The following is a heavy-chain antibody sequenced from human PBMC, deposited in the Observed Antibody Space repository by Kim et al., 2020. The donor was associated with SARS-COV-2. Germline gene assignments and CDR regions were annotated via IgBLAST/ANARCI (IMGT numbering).Heavy chain of an antibody. J-gene: IGHJ6*02. V-gene: IGHV3-23*01. CDR3: AKGLRYGDRGVSYVYYYYYYGMDV. CDR1: GFTFSSYA. D-gene: IGHD3-10*01. CDR2: ISGSGGST. Sequence: GGSLRLSCAASGFTFSSYAMSWVRQAPGKGLEWVSAISGSGGSTYYADSVKGRFTISRDNSKNTLYLQMNSLRAEDTAVYYCAKGLRYGDRGVSYVYYYYYYGMDVWGQGTTVTVSS.